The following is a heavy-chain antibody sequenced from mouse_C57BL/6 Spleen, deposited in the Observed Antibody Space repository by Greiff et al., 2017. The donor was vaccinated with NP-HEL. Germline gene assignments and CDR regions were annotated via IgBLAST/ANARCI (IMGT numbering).Heavy chain of an antibody. V-gene: IGHV3-6*01. CDR1: GYSITSGYY. D-gene: IGHD4-1*01. J-gene: IGHJ2*01. Sequence: ESGPGLVKPSQSLSLTCSVTGYSITSGYYWNWIRQFPGNKLEWMGYISYDGSNNYNPSLKNRISITRDTSKNQFFLKLNSVTTEDTATYYCARENWGYFDYWGQGTTLTVSS. CDR3: ARENWGYFDY. CDR2: ISYDGSN.